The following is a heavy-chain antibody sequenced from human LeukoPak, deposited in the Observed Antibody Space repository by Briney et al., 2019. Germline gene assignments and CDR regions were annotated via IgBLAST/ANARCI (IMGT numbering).Heavy chain of an antibody. CDR3: TRYQSGSYRFDS. CDR2: MNAKSGKI. CDR1: GYTFSSYD. J-gene: IGHJ5*01. V-gene: IGHV1-8*03. D-gene: IGHD1-26*01. Sequence: GASVKVSCKASGYTFSSYDINWVRQATGQRHQWVGWMNAKSGKIGYSQKFQGRVTISWDTSISTAYMELSSLRSEDTAIYYCTRYQSGSYRFDSWGQGTLVAVST.